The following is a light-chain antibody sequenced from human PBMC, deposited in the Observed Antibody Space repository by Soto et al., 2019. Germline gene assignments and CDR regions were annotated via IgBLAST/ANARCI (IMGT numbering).Light chain of an antibody. V-gene: IGKV1-5*03. CDR3: QRYNTYPIT. CDR2: QAS. CDR1: QSISNR. J-gene: IGKJ5*01. Sequence: DIPMTQSPSTLSASVGDRVTITCRASQSISNRLAWYQQKPGKAPKPLIHQASSLATGVPSRFSGSGSGTEFTLTISSLQPDDFGTYYCQRYNTYPITFGQGTRLEIK.